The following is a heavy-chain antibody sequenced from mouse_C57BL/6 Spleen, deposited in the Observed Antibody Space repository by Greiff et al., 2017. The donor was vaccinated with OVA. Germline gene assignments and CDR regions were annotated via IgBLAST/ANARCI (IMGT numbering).Heavy chain of an antibody. V-gene: IGHV7-3*01. J-gene: IGHJ4*01. CDR3: ARWKGGYYDMDY. Sequence: EVQRVESGGGLVQPGGSLSLSCAASGFTFTDYYMSWVRQPPGKALEWLGFIRNKANGYTTEYSASVKGRFTISRDNSQSILYLQMNALRAEDSATYYCARWKGGYYDMDYWGQGTSVTVSS. CDR1: GFTFTDYY. CDR2: IRNKANGYTT.